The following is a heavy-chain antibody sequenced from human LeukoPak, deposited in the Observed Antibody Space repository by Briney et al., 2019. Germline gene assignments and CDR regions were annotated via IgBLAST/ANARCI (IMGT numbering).Heavy chain of an antibody. D-gene: IGHD5-18*01. CDR1: GFTFSSYA. V-gene: IGHV3-23*01. CDR2: ISGSGGGT. J-gene: IGHJ4*02. Sequence: GGSLRLSCAASGFTFSSYAMTWVRQAPGKGLEWVSTISGSGGGTYYADSVKGRFTISRDNSKNTLYLQMSSLRAEDTAVYYCVKDGRRGYSYGYSDYWGQGTLVTVSS. CDR3: VKDGRRGYSYGYSDY.